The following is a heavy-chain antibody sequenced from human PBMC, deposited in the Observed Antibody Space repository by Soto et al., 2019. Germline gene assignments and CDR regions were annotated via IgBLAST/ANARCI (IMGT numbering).Heavy chain of an antibody. Sequence: GASVKVSCKASGYTFTSYGISWVRQAPGQGLEWMGWISAYNGNTNYAQKLQGRVTMTTDTSTSTAYMELRSLRSDDTAVYYCARADSSGYLVHWYFDLWGRGTLVTVSS. CDR2: ISAYNGNT. D-gene: IGHD3-22*01. CDR1: GYTFTSYG. V-gene: IGHV1-18*01. J-gene: IGHJ2*01. CDR3: ARADSSGYLVHWYFDL.